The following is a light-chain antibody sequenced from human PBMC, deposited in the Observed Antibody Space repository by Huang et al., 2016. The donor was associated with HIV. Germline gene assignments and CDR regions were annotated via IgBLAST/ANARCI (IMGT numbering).Light chain of an antibody. CDR1: QTIFNY. V-gene: IGKV1-5*03. CDR3: QQYISYFPKT. Sequence: DIQVTQSPSTLSASVGDRVTITCRASQTIFNYLAWYQQKPGKAPKGLRYKASSFESGVLSRFSGSGSGTDVTLTVSSRQPDDSATYYCQQYISYFPKTFGQGTKVEIK. CDR2: KAS. J-gene: IGKJ1*01.